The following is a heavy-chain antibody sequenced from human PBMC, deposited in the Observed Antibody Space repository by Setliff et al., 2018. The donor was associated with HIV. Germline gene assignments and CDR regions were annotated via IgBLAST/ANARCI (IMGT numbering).Heavy chain of an antibody. CDR2: IYYSGST. Sequence: SETLSLTCAVSGGSISSYYWSWIRQPPGKGLEWIGYIYYSGSTNYNPSLKSRVTISVDTSKNQFSLKLSSVTATDTAVYYCARDSGYYDSSGRHIRLFDYWGQGTLVTVSS. CDR1: GGSISSYY. J-gene: IGHJ4*02. V-gene: IGHV4-59*01. CDR3: ARDSGYYDSSGRHIRLFDY. D-gene: IGHD3-22*01.